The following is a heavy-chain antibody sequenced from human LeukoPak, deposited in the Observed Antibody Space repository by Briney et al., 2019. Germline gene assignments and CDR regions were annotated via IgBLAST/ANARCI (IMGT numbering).Heavy chain of an antibody. CDR3: ARVGRAYDFWDYLDY. V-gene: IGHV3-30*04. D-gene: IGHD3-3*01. CDR1: GFTFSNYA. CDR2: LSYGGGQT. J-gene: IGHJ4*02. Sequence: PGGSLRLSCAASGFTFSNYAMHWVRQAPGKGLEWVTILSYGGGQTYYADSVKGRFTISRDNSKNTLFLQMNSLRAEDTAIYYCARVGRAYDFWDYLDYWGQGTPVTVSS.